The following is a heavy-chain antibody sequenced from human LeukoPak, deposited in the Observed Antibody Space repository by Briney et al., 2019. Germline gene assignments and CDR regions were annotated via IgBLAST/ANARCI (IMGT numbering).Heavy chain of an antibody. V-gene: IGHV3-7*01. J-gene: IGHJ4*02. CDR2: IKQDGSEK. CDR3: ARVKEAVAGYVDY. Sequence: HAGGSLRLSCAASGFTFSSYWMSRVRQAPGKGLEWVANIKQDGSEKYYVDSVKGRFTISRDNAKNSLYLQMNSLRAEDTAVYYCARVKEAVAGYVDYWGQGTLVTVSS. D-gene: IGHD6-13*01. CDR1: GFTFSSYW.